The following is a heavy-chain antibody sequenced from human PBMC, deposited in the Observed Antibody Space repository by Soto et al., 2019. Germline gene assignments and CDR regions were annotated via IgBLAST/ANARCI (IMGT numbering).Heavy chain of an antibody. V-gene: IGHV3-23*01. Sequence: EVQLLESGGGLVQPGGSLRLSCAASGFTFSSYAMSWVRQAPGKGLEWVSAISGSGGSTYYADSVKGRFTISRDNSKNTLYLQMSSLRAEDTAVYYCATSYCSGGSCYPTALGYWGQGTLVTVSS. CDR2: ISGSGGST. CDR1: GFTFSSYA. D-gene: IGHD2-15*01. CDR3: ATSYCSGGSCYPTALGY. J-gene: IGHJ4*02.